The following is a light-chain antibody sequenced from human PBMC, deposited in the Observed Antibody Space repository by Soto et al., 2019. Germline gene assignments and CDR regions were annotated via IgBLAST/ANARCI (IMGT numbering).Light chain of an antibody. CDR2: GVS. J-gene: IGLJ3*02. CDR1: SSDVGGYNY. Sequence: QSALTQPASVSGSPGQSITISCTGTSSDVGGYNYVSWYQQHPGKAPKLVIYGVSYRPSGVSGRFSGYKFQNTASLTISGLQPEDEADYYCSSYRSGSVVLFGGGTKLTVL. V-gene: IGLV2-14*01. CDR3: SSYRSGSVVL.